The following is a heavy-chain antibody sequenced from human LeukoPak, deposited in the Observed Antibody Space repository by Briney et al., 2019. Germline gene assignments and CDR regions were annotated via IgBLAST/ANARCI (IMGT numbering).Heavy chain of an antibody. V-gene: IGHV4-34*01. D-gene: IGHD5-24*01. J-gene: IGHJ3*02. CDR2: INHSGST. CDR3: AREMATIITTGNDAFDI. Sequence: PSETLSLTCAVYGGSFSGYCWSWIRQPPGKGLEWIGEINHSGSTNYNPSLKSRVTISVDTSKNQFSLKLSSVTAADTAVYYCAREMATIITTGNDAFDIWGQGTMVTVSS. CDR1: GGSFSGYC.